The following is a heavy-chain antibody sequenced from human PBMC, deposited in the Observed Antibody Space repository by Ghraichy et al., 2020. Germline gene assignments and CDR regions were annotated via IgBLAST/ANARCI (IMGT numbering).Heavy chain of an antibody. CDR1: GGSISSYY. V-gene: IGHV4-59*01. CDR3: ARVGVGDRGYSYGLFDY. CDR2: IYYSGST. D-gene: IGHD5-18*01. J-gene: IGHJ4*02. Sequence: SETLSLTCTVSGGSISSYYWSWIRQPPGKGLEWIGYIYYSGSTNYNPSLKSRVTISVDTSKNQFSLKLSSVTAADTAVYYCARVGVGDRGYSYGLFDYWGQGTLVTVSS.